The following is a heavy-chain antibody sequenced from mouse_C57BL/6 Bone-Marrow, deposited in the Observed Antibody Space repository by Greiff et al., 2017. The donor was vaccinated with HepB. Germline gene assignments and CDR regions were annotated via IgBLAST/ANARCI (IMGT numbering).Heavy chain of an antibody. CDR2: IDPSDSYT. CDR3: AREEVNYYLYFDV. D-gene: IGHD1-3*01. CDR1: GYTFTSYW. J-gene: IGHJ1*03. V-gene: IGHV1-50*01. Sequence: QVQLQQPGAELVKPGASVKLSCKASGYTFTSYWMQWVKQRPGQGLEWIGEIDPSDSYTNYNQKFKGKATLTVDTSASKAYMQLSSLTSEDSAVYDCAREEVNYYLYFDVWGTGTTVTVSS.